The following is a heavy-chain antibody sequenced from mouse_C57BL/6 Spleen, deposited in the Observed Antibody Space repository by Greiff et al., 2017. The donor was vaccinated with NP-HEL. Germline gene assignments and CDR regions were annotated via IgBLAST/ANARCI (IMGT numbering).Heavy chain of an antibody. Sequence: VQLQQSGPELVKPGASVKISCKASGYTFTDYYMNWVKQSHGKSLEWIGDINPNNGGTSYNQKFKGKATLTVDKSSSTAYMELRSLTSEDSAVYYCARHYYSNYNPGCDYWGQGTTLTVSS. CDR1: GYTFTDYY. V-gene: IGHV1-26*01. CDR2: INPNNGGT. J-gene: IGHJ2*01. CDR3: ARHYYSNYNPGCDY. D-gene: IGHD2-5*01.